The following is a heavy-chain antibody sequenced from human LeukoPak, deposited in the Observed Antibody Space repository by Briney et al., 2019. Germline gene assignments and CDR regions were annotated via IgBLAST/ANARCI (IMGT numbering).Heavy chain of an antibody. V-gene: IGHV1-69*05. J-gene: IGHJ6*02. Sequence: ASVKVSCTASGGTFSSYAISWVRQAPGQGLEWMGGIIPVFGTANYAQKFQGRVTITTDESTSTASMELSSLRSEDTAVYYCAKDTSDGAAAGFYYYYGMDVWGQGTTVTVSS. CDR3: AKDTSDGAAAGFYYYYGMDV. CDR2: IIPVFGTA. D-gene: IGHD6-13*01. CDR1: GGTFSSYA.